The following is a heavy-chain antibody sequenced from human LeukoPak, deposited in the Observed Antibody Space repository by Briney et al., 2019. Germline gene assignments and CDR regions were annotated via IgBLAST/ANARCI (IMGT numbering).Heavy chain of an antibody. CDR2: IYYSGST. Sequence: SETLSLTCTVSGGSISSSSYYWGWIRQPPGKGLEWIGSIYYSGSTYYNPSLKSRVTISVDTSKSQFSLKLSSVTAADTAVYYCARDTHYDSSGYYFWGQGTLVTVSS. D-gene: IGHD3-22*01. V-gene: IGHV4-39*07. CDR3: ARDTHYDSSGYYF. J-gene: IGHJ4*02. CDR1: GGSISSSSYY.